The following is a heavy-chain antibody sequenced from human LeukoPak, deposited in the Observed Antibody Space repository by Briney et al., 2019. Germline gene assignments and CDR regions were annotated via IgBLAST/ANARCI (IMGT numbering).Heavy chain of an antibody. D-gene: IGHD3-22*01. J-gene: IGHJ3*02. V-gene: IGHV4-31*03. Sequence: PSETLSPTCTVSGGSISSGGYYWSWIRQHPGKGLEWIGYIYYSGSTYYNPSLKSRVTISVDTSKNQFSLKLSSVTAADTAVYYCARAGVVVGAFDIWGQGTMVTVSS. CDR2: IYYSGST. CDR1: GGSISSGGYY. CDR3: ARAGVVVGAFDI.